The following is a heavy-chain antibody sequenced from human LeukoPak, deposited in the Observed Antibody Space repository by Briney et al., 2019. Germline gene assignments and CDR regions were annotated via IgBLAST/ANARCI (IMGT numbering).Heavy chain of an antibody. J-gene: IGHJ5*02. CDR1: GYTFTSYD. Sequence: ASVKVSCKASGYTFTSYDINWVRQATGQGLEWMGWMNPNSSNTGYAQKFQGRVTMTRNTSISTAYMELSSLRSEDTAVYYCARAFVVVVAATGWWFDPWGQGTLVTVSS. CDR2: MNPNSSNT. CDR3: ARAFVVVVAATGWWFDP. V-gene: IGHV1-8*01. D-gene: IGHD2-15*01.